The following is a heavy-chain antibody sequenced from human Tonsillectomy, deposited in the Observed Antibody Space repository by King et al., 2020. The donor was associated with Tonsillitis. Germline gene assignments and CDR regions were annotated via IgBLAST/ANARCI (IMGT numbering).Heavy chain of an antibody. V-gene: IGHV3-30-3*01. CDR2: ISFDGGNK. CDR1: GFTLSSYA. D-gene: IGHD4-17*01. Sequence: VQLVESGGGVVQPGRSLRLSCAASGFTLSSYAMHWVRQAPGKGLEWVAGISFDGGNKYYTDSVKGRFTISRDNSKNTLYLQMNSLRAEDTAVYYCARDTGPYGDYYFDYWGQGTLVTVSS. CDR3: ARDTGPYGDYYFDY. J-gene: IGHJ4*02.